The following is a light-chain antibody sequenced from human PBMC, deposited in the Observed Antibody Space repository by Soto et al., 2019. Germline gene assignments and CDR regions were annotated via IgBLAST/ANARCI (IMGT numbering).Light chain of an antibody. Sequence: IVLTQSPGTLSLSPGERATLCCRASQTGNNNYLAWYQQKPGQAPRLLVYGASTRATGIPARFSGSGSGTDFTLTISNLQSEAFAFYYCQQHNKWPTWTCGQGTTGDIK. V-gene: IGKV3-15*01. CDR3: QQHNKWPTWT. J-gene: IGKJ1*01. CDR1: QTGNNN. CDR2: GAS.